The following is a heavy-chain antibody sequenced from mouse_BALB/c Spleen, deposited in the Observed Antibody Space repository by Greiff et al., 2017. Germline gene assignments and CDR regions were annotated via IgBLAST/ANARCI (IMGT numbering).Heavy chain of an antibody. CDR2: ISSGSSTI. D-gene: IGHD1-1*01. CDR1: GFTFSSFG. J-gene: IGHJ4*01. CDR3: ARRRDYGSRHHYYAMDY. Sequence: EVHLVESGGGLVQPGGSRKLSCAASGFTFSSFGMHWVRQAPEKGLEWVAYISSGSSTIYYADTVKGRFTISRDNPKNTLFLQMTSLRSEDTAMYYCARRRDYGSRHHYYAMDYWGQGTSVTVSS. V-gene: IGHV5-17*02.